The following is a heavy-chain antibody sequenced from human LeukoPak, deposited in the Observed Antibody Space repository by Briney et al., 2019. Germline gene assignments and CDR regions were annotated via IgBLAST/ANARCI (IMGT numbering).Heavy chain of an antibody. CDR1: GFTFSSYS. CDR3: ARDGDITPTDV. D-gene: IGHD2-15*01. J-gene: IGHJ6*02. CDR2: ISISSSYI. Sequence: PGGSLRLSCAASGFTFSSYSMNWVRQAPGKGLEWVSSISISSSYIYYADSVKGRFTISRDNAKNSLYLQMNSLRGEDTAVYYFARDGDITPTDVWGQGTTATVSS. V-gene: IGHV3-21*01.